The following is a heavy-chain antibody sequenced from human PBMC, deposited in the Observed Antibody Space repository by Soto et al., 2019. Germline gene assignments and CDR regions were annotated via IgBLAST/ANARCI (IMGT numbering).Heavy chain of an antibody. Sequence: QVQLQESGPGLVKPSQTLSLTCTVSGGSISSGGYYWSWIRQHPGKGLEWIGYIYYSGSTYYNPSLKSPVTLPVDTSKNQFSLKLSSVTAADTAVYYCARVPMMTTVTTSPYYGMDVWGQGTTVTVSS. CDR2: IYYSGST. D-gene: IGHD4-17*01. CDR1: GGSISSGGYY. CDR3: ARVPMMTTVTTSPYYGMDV. V-gene: IGHV4-31*01. J-gene: IGHJ6*02.